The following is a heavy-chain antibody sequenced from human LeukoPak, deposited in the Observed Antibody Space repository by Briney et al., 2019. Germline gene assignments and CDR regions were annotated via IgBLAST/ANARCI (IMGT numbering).Heavy chain of an antibody. V-gene: IGHV3-21*01. CDR3: ARGRYYDSSGYVNYYYYYYMDV. CDR2: ISSSSSYI. D-gene: IGHD3-22*01. Sequence: GGSLRLSCAASGFTFDDYGMSWVRQAPGKGLEWVSSISSSSSYIYYADSVKGRFTISRDNAKNPLYLQMNSLRAEDTAVYYCARGRYYDSSGYVNYYYYYYMDVWGKGTTVTVSS. J-gene: IGHJ6*03. CDR1: GFTFDDYG.